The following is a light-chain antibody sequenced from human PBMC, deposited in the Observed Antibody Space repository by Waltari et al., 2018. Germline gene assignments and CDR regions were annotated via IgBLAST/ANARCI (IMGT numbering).Light chain of an antibody. CDR2: SAS. J-gene: IGKJ4*01. Sequence: EVVLTQSPATLSLSQGERANLSCMASQSVRFNLAWYQQRPVQAPRLLIYSASTRATGIPARFSGSGSGTEFTLTISSLESEDFAVYYCQQSHNWPPLTFGGGTKVEIK. V-gene: IGKV3-15*01. CDR3: QQSHNWPPLT. CDR1: QSVRFN.